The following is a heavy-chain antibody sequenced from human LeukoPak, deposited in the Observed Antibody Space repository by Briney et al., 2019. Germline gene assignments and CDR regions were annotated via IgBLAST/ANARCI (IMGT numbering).Heavy chain of an antibody. V-gene: IGHV4-34*01. Sequence: SETLSLTCAVYGGSFSGYYWSWIRQPPGKGLEWIGEINHSGSTNYNPSLKSRVTISVDTSKNQFSLKLSSVTAADTAVYYCARERQQLAGYYYYDYMDVWGKGTTVTVSS. D-gene: IGHD6-13*01. J-gene: IGHJ6*03. CDR3: ARERQQLAGYYYYDYMDV. CDR1: GGSFSGYY. CDR2: INHSGST.